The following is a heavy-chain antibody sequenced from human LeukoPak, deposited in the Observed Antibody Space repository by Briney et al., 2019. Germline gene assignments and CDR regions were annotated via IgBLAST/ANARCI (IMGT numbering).Heavy chain of an antibody. CDR1: GFTFSSYA. Sequence: GGSLRLSCAASGFTFSSYAMSWVRQAPGKGLEWVSNIGGNGGSTYYADSVKGRFTISRDNSKNTLYLQMNSLRAEDTAVYHCAKVWFGELSFFDYWGQGTLVTVSS. CDR2: IGGNGGST. D-gene: IGHD3-10*01. CDR3: AKVWFGELSFFDY. V-gene: IGHV3-23*01. J-gene: IGHJ4*02.